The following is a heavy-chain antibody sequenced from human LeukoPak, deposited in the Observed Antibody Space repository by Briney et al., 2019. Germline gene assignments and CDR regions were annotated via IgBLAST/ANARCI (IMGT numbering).Heavy chain of an antibody. V-gene: IGHV3-30*04. D-gene: IGHD2-21*02. Sequence: PGGSLRLSCAASGFTFSSYAMHWVRQAPGKGLEWVAVISYDGSNKYYADSVKGRFTISRDNSKNTLYLQMNSLRAEDTAVYYCAREFSPRDPCFDYWGQGTLVTVSS. CDR2: ISYDGSNK. J-gene: IGHJ4*02. CDR3: AREFSPRDPCFDY. CDR1: GFTFSSYA.